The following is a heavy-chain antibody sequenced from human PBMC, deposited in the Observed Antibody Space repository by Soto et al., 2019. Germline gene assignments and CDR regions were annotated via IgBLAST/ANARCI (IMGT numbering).Heavy chain of an antibody. CDR3: AKIGRWELQTPFDY. Sequence: LRLSCAASGFTFSSYGMHWVRQAPGKGLEWVAVISYDGSNKYYADSVKGRFTISRDNSKNTLYLQMNSLRAEDTAVYYCAKIGRWELQTPFDYWGQGTLVTVSS. V-gene: IGHV3-30*18. D-gene: IGHD1-26*01. CDR2: ISYDGSNK. CDR1: GFTFSSYG. J-gene: IGHJ4*02.